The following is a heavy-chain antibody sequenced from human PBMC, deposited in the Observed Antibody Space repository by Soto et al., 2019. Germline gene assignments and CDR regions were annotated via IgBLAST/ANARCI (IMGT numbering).Heavy chain of an antibody. Sequence: EVQLVESGGGLVQPGGSLRLSCAASGFTFSSYWMHWVRQAPGKGLVWVSRINSDGSSTSYADSVKGRFTISRDNAKNTLYLQMNSLRAEDTAVYYCTRGGDGYNPFDYWGQGTLVTVSS. J-gene: IGHJ4*02. V-gene: IGHV3-74*01. CDR2: INSDGSST. CDR1: GFTFSSYW. CDR3: TRGGDGYNPFDY. D-gene: IGHD5-12*01.